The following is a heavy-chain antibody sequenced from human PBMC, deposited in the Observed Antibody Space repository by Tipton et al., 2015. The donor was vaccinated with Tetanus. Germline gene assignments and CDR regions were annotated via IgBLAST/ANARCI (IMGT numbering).Heavy chain of an antibody. Sequence: LRLSCTVSGGSISNDEYYWSWIRQPPGKGLEWIGYIYYSGGTYYNSSLRNRITMSMDTSTSQFSLRLSSVTAADTAVYYCSSSPGNQYLAFFDYWGRGTKVTVSS. D-gene: IGHD3-3*02. V-gene: IGHV4-30-4*01. J-gene: IGHJ4*02. CDR2: IYYSGGT. CDR1: GGSISNDEYY. CDR3: SSSPGNQYLAFFDY.